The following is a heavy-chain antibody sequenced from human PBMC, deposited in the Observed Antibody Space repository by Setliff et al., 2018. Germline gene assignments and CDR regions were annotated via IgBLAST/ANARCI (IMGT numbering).Heavy chain of an antibody. CDR1: GYSFISYD. D-gene: IGHD3-22*01. Sequence: ASVKVSCKASGYSFISYDINWVRQAPRQGPEWMGWMNPERDNTGYAQKFQGRVTMTRNTSISTAYMELSSLRSEDTAVYYCARVWDSSGYLPLDYWGQGTLVTVSS. J-gene: IGHJ4*02. V-gene: IGHV1-8*01. CDR2: MNPERDNT. CDR3: ARVWDSSGYLPLDY.